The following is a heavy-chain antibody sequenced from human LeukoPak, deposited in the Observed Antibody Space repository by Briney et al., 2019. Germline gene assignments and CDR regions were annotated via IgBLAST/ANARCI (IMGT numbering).Heavy chain of an antibody. CDR1: GYSFTSYW. Sequence: GESLKISCKGSGYSFTSYWIGWVRQMPGKGLEWMGIIYPGDSDTRYSPSFQGQVTISADKSISTAYPQWSSLKASDTAMYYCAVYYYDNSGYLPFDYWGQGTLVTVSS. J-gene: IGHJ4*02. CDR3: AVYYYDNSGYLPFDY. D-gene: IGHD3-22*01. CDR2: IYPGDSDT. V-gene: IGHV5-51*01.